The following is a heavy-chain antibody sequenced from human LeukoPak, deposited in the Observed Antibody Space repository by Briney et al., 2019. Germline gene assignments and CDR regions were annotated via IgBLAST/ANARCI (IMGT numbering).Heavy chain of an antibody. CDR3: TTPPLAYYYDSSGLQRVDY. J-gene: IGHJ4*02. V-gene: IGHV3-15*01. CDR1: GFTFSNAW. D-gene: IGHD3-22*01. Sequence: GGSLRLSCAASGFTFSNAWMSWVRQAPGKGLEWVGRIKSKTDGGTTDYAAPVKGRFTISRDDSKNTLYLQMNSLKTEDTAVYYCTTPPLAYYYDSSGLQRVDYWGQGTLVTVSS. CDR2: IKSKTDGGTT.